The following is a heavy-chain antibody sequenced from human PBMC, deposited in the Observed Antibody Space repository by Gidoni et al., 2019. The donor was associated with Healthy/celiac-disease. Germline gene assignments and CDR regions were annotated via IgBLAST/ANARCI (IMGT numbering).Heavy chain of an antibody. CDR1: GFTFSSYA. V-gene: IGHV3-23*01. J-gene: IGHJ4*02. CDR2: ISGSGGST. CDR3: AKFPLDKGLEYYYDSSGYVDY. D-gene: IGHD3-22*01. Sequence: EVQLLESGGGLVQPGGSLRLSCAASGFTFSSYAMSWVRQAPGKGLEWVSAISGSGGSTYYADSVKGRFTISRDNSKNTLYLQMNSLRAEDTAVYYCAKFPLDKGLEYYYDSSGYVDYWGQGTLVTVSS.